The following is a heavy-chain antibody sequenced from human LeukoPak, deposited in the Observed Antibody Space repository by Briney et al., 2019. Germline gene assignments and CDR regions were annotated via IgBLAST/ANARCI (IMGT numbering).Heavy chain of an antibody. J-gene: IGHJ4*02. CDR1: GRSISSSSYY. Sequence: SETLSLTCTVSGRSISSSSYYWGWIRQPPGKGLEWFGSIYYSGSTYYNPSLKSRATISVDTSKNQFSLKLSSVTAADTAVYYCARRRISYDSSGYNYWGQGTLVTVSS. CDR3: ARRRISYDSSGYNY. D-gene: IGHD3-22*01. V-gene: IGHV4-39*01. CDR2: IYYSGST.